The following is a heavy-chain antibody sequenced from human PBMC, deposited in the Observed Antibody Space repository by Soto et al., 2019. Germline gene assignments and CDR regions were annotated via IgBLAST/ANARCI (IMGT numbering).Heavy chain of an antibody. D-gene: IGHD3-10*01. V-gene: IGHV5-10-1*01. CDR3: SRRATMVRGVIGLDV. Sequence: WKSLTLSCESSGYTFTSYWISWVRQVPGKGLEWMERIDASESDTNYRQSFQGHVTISADKSVSTAYLQWSSLKGSDTAMYYFSRRATMVRGVIGLDVWGQGTTVTVSS. CDR2: IDASESDT. CDR1: GYTFTSYW. J-gene: IGHJ6*02.